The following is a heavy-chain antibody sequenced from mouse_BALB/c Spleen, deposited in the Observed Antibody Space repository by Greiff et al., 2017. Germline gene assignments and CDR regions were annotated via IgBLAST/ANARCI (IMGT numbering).Heavy chain of an antibody. CDR3: ARRDYYGSSYVGYWYFDV. D-gene: IGHD1-1*01. Sequence: QVQLKESGPGLVAPSQSLSITCTVSGFSLTGYGVNWVRQPPGKGLEWLGMIWGDGSTDYNSAHKSRLSISKDNSKSQVFLKMNSLQTDDTARYYCARRDYYGSSYVGYWYFDVWGAGTTVTVSS. CDR2: IWGDGST. V-gene: IGHV2-6-7*01. CDR1: GFSLTGYG. J-gene: IGHJ1*01.